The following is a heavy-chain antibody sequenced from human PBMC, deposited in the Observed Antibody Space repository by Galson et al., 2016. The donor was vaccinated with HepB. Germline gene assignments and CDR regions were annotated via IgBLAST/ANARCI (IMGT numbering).Heavy chain of an antibody. CDR2: ISATSGDI. D-gene: IGHD1-1*01. J-gene: IGHJ3*01. Sequence: SLRLSCAASGFTFSSYSMNWLRQAPGKGLEWVSYISATSGDIYYADSMKGRFTISRDNSKNTVYLHMNSLRAEDTAVYYCVRDTWKWGYNSASDAFDLWGHGTMVTVSS. CDR3: VRDTWKWGYNSASDAFDL. CDR1: GFTFSSYS. V-gene: IGHV3-21*04.